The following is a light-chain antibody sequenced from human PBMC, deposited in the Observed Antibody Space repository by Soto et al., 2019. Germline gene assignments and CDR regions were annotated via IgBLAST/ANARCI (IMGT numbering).Light chain of an antibody. Sequence: QSVLTQPPSASGTPGQTIAISCSGGNSNIGSHTVNWFQQLPGTAPRLLIYSNTQRPSGVPDRFSGSKSGTSASLAISGLQPEYEGDYYCATWDDSLNGVVFGGGTKLTVL. V-gene: IGLV1-44*01. CDR3: ATWDDSLNGVV. J-gene: IGLJ2*01. CDR2: SNT. CDR1: NSNIGSHT.